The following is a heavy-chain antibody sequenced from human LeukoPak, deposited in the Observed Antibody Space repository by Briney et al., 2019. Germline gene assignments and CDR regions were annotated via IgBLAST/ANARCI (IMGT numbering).Heavy chain of an antibody. Sequence: PGGSLRLSCAASGFTFSSYAMHWVRQAPGKGLEYVSAISSNGGSTYYANSVKGRFTISRDNSKNTLYLQMGSLRAEDMAVYYCARDYYDSSGYSAPFDYWGQGTLVTVSS. D-gene: IGHD3-22*01. V-gene: IGHV3-64*01. CDR2: ISSNGGST. CDR3: ARDYYDSSGYSAPFDY. CDR1: GFTFSSYA. J-gene: IGHJ4*02.